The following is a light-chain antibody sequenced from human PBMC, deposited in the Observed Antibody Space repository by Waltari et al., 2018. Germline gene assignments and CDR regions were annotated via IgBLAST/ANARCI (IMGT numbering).Light chain of an antibody. J-gene: IGKJ4*01. V-gene: IGKV3-11*01. CDR3: QQRANWLS. CDR1: QSVGTY. CDR2: DAS. Sequence: EVVLTQSPATLSLSPGERATLSCRASQSVGTYLAWYQQKPGQAPRLLIYDASSRASGVPARFSGSGSGTDFPLTISSLEPEDFAVYYCQQRANWLSFGGGTKVEIK.